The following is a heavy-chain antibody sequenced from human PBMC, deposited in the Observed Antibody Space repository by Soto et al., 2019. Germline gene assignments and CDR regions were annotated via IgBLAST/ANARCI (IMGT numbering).Heavy chain of an antibody. J-gene: IGHJ5*02. CDR3: ARNRILTGVGLNWFDP. CDR2: INPNSGGT. CDR1: GYTFTGYY. D-gene: IGHD3-9*01. V-gene: IGHV1-2*02. Sequence: ASVKVSCKASGYTFTGYYMHWVRQAPGQGLEGMGWINPNSGGTNYAQKFQGRVTMTRDTSISTAYMELSRLRSDDTAVYYCARNRILTGVGLNWFDPWGQGTLVTVSS.